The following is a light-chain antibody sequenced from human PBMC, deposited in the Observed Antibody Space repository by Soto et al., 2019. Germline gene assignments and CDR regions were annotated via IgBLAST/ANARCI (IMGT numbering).Light chain of an antibody. CDR1: QSVGSSY. J-gene: IGKJ2*01. CDR2: ATS. Sequence: ETVLTQSPGTLSLSPGERATLSCRASQSVGSSYLAWYQQKPGQAPRLLIYATSSRATGIPDRFSGSGSGTDFTLSISRLEPEVFAVYYCQPYGSSPYTFGQGTKLEI. CDR3: QPYGSSPYT. V-gene: IGKV3-20*01.